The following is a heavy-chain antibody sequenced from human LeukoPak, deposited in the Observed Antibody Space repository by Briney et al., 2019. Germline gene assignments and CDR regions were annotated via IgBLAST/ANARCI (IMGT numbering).Heavy chain of an antibody. CDR1: GFTFSSYG. CDR3: AKHDSGYMKDFDY. J-gene: IGHJ4*02. CDR2: IWYDGSNK. V-gene: IGHV3-33*06. Sequence: GRSVRLSCAASGFTFSSYGMHWVRQAPGKGLEWVAVIWYDGSNKYYADSVKGRFTISRDNSKNTLHLQMNSLRAEDTAVYYCAKHDSGYMKDFDYWGQGTLVTVSS. D-gene: IGHD4-17*01.